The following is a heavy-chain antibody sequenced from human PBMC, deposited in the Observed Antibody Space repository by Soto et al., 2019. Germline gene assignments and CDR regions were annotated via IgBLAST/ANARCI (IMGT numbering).Heavy chain of an antibody. CDR3: AKSEGYSFDI. D-gene: IGHD1-1*01. Sequence: EVQLVESGGGLVQPGGSLRLSCAASGFIFSCHWMSWVRQAQGKGLEWVANIRQDGNEEQYLDSVKGRFTLSRDNAKNSLYLQMNGLRAEDTAVYYCAKSEGYSFDIRGQGTLVTVSS. J-gene: IGHJ3*02. V-gene: IGHV3-7*01. CDR2: IRQDGNEE. CDR1: GFIFSCHW.